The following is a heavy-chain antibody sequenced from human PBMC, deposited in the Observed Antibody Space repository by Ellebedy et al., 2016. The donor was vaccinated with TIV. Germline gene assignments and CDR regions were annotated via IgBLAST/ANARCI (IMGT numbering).Heavy chain of an antibody. D-gene: IGHD5-18*01. J-gene: IGHJ4*02. V-gene: IGHV3-23*01. CDR2: ISRTGGMT. CDR1: GFRFSSSA. CDR3: AKEGVYSYGYADYFDF. Sequence: PGGSLRLSCVASGFRFSSSAMSWVRQAPGKGLAWVAAISRTGGMTYFADSVKGRFSISRDNSKNTVDLQLNTLSVDETAIYFCAKEGVYSYGYADYFDFWGPGTLVTVSS.